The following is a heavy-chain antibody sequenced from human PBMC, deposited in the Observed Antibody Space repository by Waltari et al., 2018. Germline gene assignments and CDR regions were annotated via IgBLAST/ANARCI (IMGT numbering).Heavy chain of an antibody. J-gene: IGHJ4*02. Sequence: QVQLQESGPGLVKPSETLSLTCTVSGGSISSHYWSWIRQPPGKGLEWIGYIYYSGSTNDNPSLKSRVTISVDTSKNQFSLKLSSVTAADTAVYYCARSPAGERLYFDYWGQGTLVTVSS. CDR1: GGSISSHY. D-gene: IGHD6-13*01. CDR2: IYYSGST. V-gene: IGHV4-59*11. CDR3: ARSPAGERLYFDY.